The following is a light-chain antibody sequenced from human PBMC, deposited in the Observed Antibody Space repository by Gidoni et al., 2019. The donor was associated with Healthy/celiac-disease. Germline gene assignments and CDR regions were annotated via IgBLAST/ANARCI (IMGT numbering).Light chain of an antibody. CDR3: QQYGSSIT. V-gene: IGKV3-20*01. CDR2: GAS. Sequence: IVLTQSPGTLSLSPGERATLSCRASQSVSSSYLAWYQQKPGQAPRLLIYGASSRATGIPDRFSGSGSGTDFTLTISRLEPEDFAGYYCQQYGSSITFXQXTRLEIK. J-gene: IGKJ5*01. CDR1: QSVSSSY.